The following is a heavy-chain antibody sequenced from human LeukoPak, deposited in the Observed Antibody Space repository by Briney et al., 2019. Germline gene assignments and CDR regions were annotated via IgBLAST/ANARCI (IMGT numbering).Heavy chain of an antibody. V-gene: IGHV1-8*01. J-gene: IGHJ6*03. CDR2: MNPNSGNT. Sequence: ATVKVSCKASGYTFTSYDINWVRQATGQGLEWMGWMNPNSGNTGYAQKFQGRVTMTRNTSISTAYMELSSLRSEDTAVYYCARAPTRLGAARRGHYYYYMDVWGKGTTVTVSS. CDR1: GYTFTSYD. D-gene: IGHD6-6*01. CDR3: ARAPTRLGAARRGHYYYYMDV.